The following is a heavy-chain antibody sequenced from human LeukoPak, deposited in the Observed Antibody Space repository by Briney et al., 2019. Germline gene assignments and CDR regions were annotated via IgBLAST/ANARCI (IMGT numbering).Heavy chain of an antibody. D-gene: IGHD2-8*01. CDR2: INQDGSQK. CDR1: GFTFSTYW. CDR3: ARLKDDVTKLDY. Sequence: SGGSLRLSCAASGFTFSTYWMSWVRQAPGKGLEWVANINQDGSQKRYVDPVQGRFTISRDNTKNSLFLQMNSLRAEDTAVYYCARLKDDVTKLDYWGQGTLVTVSS. V-gene: IGHV3-7*01. J-gene: IGHJ4*02.